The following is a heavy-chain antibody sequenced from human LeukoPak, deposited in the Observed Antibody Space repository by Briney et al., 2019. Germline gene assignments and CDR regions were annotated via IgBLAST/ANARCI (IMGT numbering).Heavy chain of an antibody. CDR3: AREGAYDSSGGVNC. CDR1: GFTFSSYS. V-gene: IGHV3-21*01. D-gene: IGHD3-22*01. J-gene: IGHJ4*02. Sequence: GGSLRLSCAASGFTFSSYSMNWVRQAPGKGLEWVSSISSSSSYIYYADSVKGRFTISRDNAKNSLYLQMNSLRAEDTAAYYCAREGAYDSSGGVNCWGQGTLVTVSS. CDR2: ISSSSSYI.